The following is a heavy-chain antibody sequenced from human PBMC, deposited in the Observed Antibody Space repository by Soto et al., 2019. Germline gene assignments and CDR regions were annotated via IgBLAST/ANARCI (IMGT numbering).Heavy chain of an antibody. CDR1: GGSISSNYYY. V-gene: IGHV4-39*01. D-gene: IGHD1-26*01. CDR2: IYYSGST. CDR3: ARPSGSYLYYFDY. J-gene: IGHJ4*02. Sequence: SETLSLTCTVSGGSISSNYYYWGWIRQPPGKGLEWIGSIYYSGSTYYNPSLRSRVTISVDTSKNQFSLKLSSVTAADTAVYYCARPSGSYLYYFDYWGQGTLVTVS.